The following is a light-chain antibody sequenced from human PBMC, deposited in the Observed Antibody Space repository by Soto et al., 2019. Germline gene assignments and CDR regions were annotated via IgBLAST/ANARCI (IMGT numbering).Light chain of an antibody. CDR1: QSVSSSF. J-gene: IGKJ1*01. CDR3: QQYGSSPRT. Sequence: PGGRATLSCRASQSVSSSFLAWYQQRPGQAPRLLIYDATNRATGIPDRFSGSGSGTDFTLTISRLEPEDFAVYYCQQYGSSPRTFGQGTKVDIK. CDR2: DAT. V-gene: IGKV3-20*01.